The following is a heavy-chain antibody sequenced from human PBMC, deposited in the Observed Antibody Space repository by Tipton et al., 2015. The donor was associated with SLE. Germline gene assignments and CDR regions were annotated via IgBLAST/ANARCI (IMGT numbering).Heavy chain of an antibody. J-gene: IGHJ4*02. CDR3: ARGGGSYYDY. Sequence: TLSLTCTVSGDSMRSGNTFWSWIRQHPEKGLEWMGYISYSGRTYYNPSLKSRITISVDTSKNQFSLRVNSATAADTAVYYCARGGGSYYDYWGQGTLVTVSS. D-gene: IGHD1-26*01. CDR2: ISYSGRT. V-gene: IGHV4-30-4*01. CDR1: GDSMRSGNTF.